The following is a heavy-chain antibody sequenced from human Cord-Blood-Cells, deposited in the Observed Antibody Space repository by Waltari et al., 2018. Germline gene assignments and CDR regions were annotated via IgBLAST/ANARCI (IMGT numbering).Heavy chain of an antibody. CDR3: ARLRKRSWYFDL. CDR2: INHSGST. CDR1: GGTFSGCY. Sequence: QVQLQQWGAGLLKPSETLSLTCAVDGGTFSGCYWSWIRQPPGKGLEWIGEINHSGSTNYNPSLKSRVTISVDTSKNQFSLKLSSVTAADTAVYYCARLRKRSWYFDLWGRGTLVTVSS. V-gene: IGHV4-34*01. J-gene: IGHJ2*01.